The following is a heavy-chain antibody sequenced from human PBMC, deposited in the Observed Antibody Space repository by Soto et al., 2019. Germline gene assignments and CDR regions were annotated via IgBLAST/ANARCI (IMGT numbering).Heavy chain of an antibody. D-gene: IGHD6-6*01. CDR3: AKKPRVLYSSSTNWFDP. J-gene: IGHJ5*02. Sequence: PGGSLRLSCEASGFTFSSYAMSWVRQAPGKGLEWVSAISGSGGSTYYADSVKGRFTISRDNAKNTLYLQMNSLRAEDTAVYYCAKKPRVLYSSSTNWFDPWGQGTLVTVSS. CDR1: GFTFSSYA. CDR2: ISGSGGST. V-gene: IGHV3-23*01.